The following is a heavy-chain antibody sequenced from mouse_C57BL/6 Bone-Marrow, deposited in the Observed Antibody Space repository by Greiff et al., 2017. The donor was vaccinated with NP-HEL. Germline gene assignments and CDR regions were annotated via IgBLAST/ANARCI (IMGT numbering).Heavy chain of an antibody. CDR3: AREGHYYGSSHWYFDV. D-gene: IGHD1-1*01. J-gene: IGHJ1*03. CDR2: IYPGSGST. V-gene: IGHV1-55*01. Sequence: QVQLQQPGAELVKPGASVKMSCKASGYTFTSYWITWVKQRPGQGLEWIGDIYPGSGSTNYNEKFKSKATLTVDTSSSTAYMQLSSLTSEDSAVYYCAREGHYYGSSHWYFDVWGTGTTVTVSS. CDR1: GYTFTSYW.